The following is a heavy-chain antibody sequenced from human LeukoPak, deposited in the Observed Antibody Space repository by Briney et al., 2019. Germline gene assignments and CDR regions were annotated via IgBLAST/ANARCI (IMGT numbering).Heavy chain of an antibody. D-gene: IGHD6-13*01. CDR1: EYSFPNYC. Sequence: GESLKISCKHSEYSFPNYCIGWVRQMPGKGLEWMGIIYPDDSDTRYSPSFQGQVTISADRSISTAYLQWSSLKASDTAMYYCAIGRGGQQLGDFWGQGTLVTVSS. V-gene: IGHV5-51*01. J-gene: IGHJ4*02. CDR2: IYPDDSDT. CDR3: AIGRGGQQLGDF.